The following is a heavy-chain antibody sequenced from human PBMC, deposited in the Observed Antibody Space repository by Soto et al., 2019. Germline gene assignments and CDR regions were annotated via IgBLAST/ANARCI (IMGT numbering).Heavy chain of an antibody. CDR1: GFTFSSYA. V-gene: IGHV3-23*01. CDR2: ISGSGGST. D-gene: IGHD3-16*01. Sequence: PGGSLRLSCAASGFTFSSYAMSWVRQAPGKGLEWVSAISGSGGSTYYADSVKGRFTISRDNSKNTLYLQMNSLRAEDTAVYYCAKDREAIMITFGGVMNYWGQGTLVTVSS. J-gene: IGHJ4*02. CDR3: AKDREAIMITFGGVMNY.